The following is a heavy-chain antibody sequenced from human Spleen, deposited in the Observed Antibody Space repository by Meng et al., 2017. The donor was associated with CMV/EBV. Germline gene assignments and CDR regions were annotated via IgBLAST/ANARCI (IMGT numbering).Heavy chain of an antibody. V-gene: IGHV3-72*01. CDR3: VRDMTATSGGYYFDY. CDR2: SRNKANTYST. CDR1: FTFSDHY. Sequence: FTFSDHYMAWVRQSPGKGLEWVGRSRNKANTYSTEYAASVKGRFTISRDDSMNSLHLQMNSLKVEDTAVYYCVRDMTATSGGYYFDYWGQGALVTVSS. D-gene: IGHD1-26*01. J-gene: IGHJ4*02.